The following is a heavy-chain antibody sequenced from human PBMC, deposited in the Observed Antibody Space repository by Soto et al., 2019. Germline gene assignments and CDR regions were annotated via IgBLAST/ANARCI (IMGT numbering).Heavy chain of an antibody. CDR1: GFSFNTYV. Sequence: PGASLRLSCTDSGFSFNTYVMDWVRQAPGKGLEWVARILYDGSEEYYADPVKGRFTISRDNSKNTLYLQMDRLRVEDTAVYFCAKGLALMADHWGQGTPVTVS. CDR2: ILYDGSEE. D-gene: IGHD2-21*01. CDR3: AKGLALMADH. V-gene: IGHV3-30*18. J-gene: IGHJ4*02.